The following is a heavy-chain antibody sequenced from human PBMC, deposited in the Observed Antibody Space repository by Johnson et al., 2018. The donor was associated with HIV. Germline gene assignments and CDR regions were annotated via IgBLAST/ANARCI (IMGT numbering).Heavy chain of an antibody. CDR3: ARDGYYDSGSDPLDI. CDR1: GFIFSDYY. CDR2: ISYDGSNE. J-gene: IGHJ3*02. Sequence: QVLLVESGGGLVKPGGSLRLSCAASGFIFSDYYMSWIRQAPERGLEWVAVISYDGSNEYYGDSVKGRFTISKDNAKNSLYLQMNSLRAEDTALYYCARDGYYDSGSDPLDIWGQGTMVTVSS. V-gene: IGHV3-30*03. D-gene: IGHD3-10*01.